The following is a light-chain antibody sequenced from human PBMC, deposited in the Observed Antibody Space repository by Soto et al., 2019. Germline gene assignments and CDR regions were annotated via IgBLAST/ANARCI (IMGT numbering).Light chain of an antibody. V-gene: IGLV2-8*01. Sequence: QSVLTQPPSASGSPGQSVTISCTGTRSDVGGYNYVSWYQQHPGKAPKLMIHEVTKRPSGVPDRFSGSKSGNTASLTVSGLQAEDEADYYCSSYAGRNNVVFGGGTKLTVL. CDR2: EVT. J-gene: IGLJ2*01. CDR1: RSDVGGYNY. CDR3: SSYAGRNNVV.